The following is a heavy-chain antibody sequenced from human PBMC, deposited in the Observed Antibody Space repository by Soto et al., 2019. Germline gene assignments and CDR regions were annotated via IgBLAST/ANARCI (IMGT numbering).Heavy chain of an antibody. V-gene: IGHV5-51*01. CDR2: IYPGDSDT. Sequence: PGESLKISCKGSGYSFRNNWITWVRQMPGKGLEWMGIIYPGDSDTRYSPSFQGQVTISADKPISTAYLQWSSLKASDTAMYYCARWGDTALVNAFDIWGQGTLVTVSS. CDR3: ARWGDTALVNAFDI. J-gene: IGHJ3*02. D-gene: IGHD5-18*01. CDR1: GYSFRNNW.